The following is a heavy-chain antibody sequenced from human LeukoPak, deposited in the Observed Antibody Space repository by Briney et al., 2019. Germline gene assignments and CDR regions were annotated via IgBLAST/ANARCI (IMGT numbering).Heavy chain of an antibody. CDR2: INTNTGNP. V-gene: IGHV7-4-1*02. J-gene: IGHJ4*02. Sequence: PGGSLRLSCAASGFTFTSYAMNWVRQAPGQGLEWMGWINTNTGNPTYAQGFTGRFVFSLDTSVSTAYLQISSLKAEDTAVYYCARVFAYYYDSSAYYFDYWGQGTLVTVSS. CDR1: GFTFTSYA. CDR3: ARVFAYYYDSSAYYFDY. D-gene: IGHD3-22*01.